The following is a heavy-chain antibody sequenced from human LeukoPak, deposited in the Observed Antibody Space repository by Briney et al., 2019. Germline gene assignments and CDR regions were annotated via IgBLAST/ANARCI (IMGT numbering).Heavy chain of an antibody. J-gene: IGHJ4*02. V-gene: IGHV4-61*01. CDR1: GGSISSNNYY. Sequence: LSLTCTVSGGSISSNNYYWGWIRQPPGKGLEWIGYIFYSGSTNYNPSLESRVTISFDTSKNQFSLKLTSVTAADTAVYYCARDPGVTTGTYYFDSWGQGSLVTVSS. CDR2: IFYSGST. D-gene: IGHD1-1*01. CDR3: ARDPGVTTGTYYFDS.